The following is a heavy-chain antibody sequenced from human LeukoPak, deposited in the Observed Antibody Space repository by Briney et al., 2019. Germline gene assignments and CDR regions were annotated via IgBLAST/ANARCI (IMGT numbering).Heavy chain of an antibody. Sequence: SETLSLNCPVSGGSISSSCWSWIRQPPGKGLEWIGYICYSGTTNYNPSLKSRVTIPVDTSKNQFSLKLNSVTAADTAMYYCATSESGPINHWGQGALVTVSS. J-gene: IGHJ5*02. CDR3: ATSESGPINH. D-gene: IGHD1-14*01. CDR2: ICYSGTT. V-gene: IGHV4-59*01. CDR1: GGSISSSC.